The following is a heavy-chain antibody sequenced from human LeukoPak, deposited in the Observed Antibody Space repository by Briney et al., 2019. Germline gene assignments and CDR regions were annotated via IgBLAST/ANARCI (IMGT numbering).Heavy chain of an antibody. CDR2: ISYDGSDK. CDR1: GFTFSSYG. J-gene: IGHJ4*02. Sequence: PGLSLRLSCAASGFTFSSYGMHWVRQAPGKWLEWVAVISYDGSDKYYADSVKGRFTISRDNSKNTLYLQMNSLRTEDTAVYYCAKGAVYCTGTGFYFFDYWGQGTLVTVSS. CDR3: AKGAVYCTGTGFYFFDY. D-gene: IGHD2-8*02. V-gene: IGHV3-30*18.